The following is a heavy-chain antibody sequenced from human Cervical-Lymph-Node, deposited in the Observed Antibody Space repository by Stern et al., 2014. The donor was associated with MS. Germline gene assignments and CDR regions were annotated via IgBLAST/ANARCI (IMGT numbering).Heavy chain of an antibody. V-gene: IGHV1-69*01. Sequence: VQLVQSGAEVKKPGSSVKVSCKASGGTFSSYGISWVRQSPGQGLEWMGGIIPIFGRANYARKLQGRVTITADESTTTAYMELSSLRSEDTAVYYCVREFNSDTSGYYFYYWGQGTLVTVSS. CDR2: IIPIFGRA. CDR3: VREFNSDTSGYYFYY. CDR1: GGTFSSYG. J-gene: IGHJ4*02. D-gene: IGHD3-22*01.